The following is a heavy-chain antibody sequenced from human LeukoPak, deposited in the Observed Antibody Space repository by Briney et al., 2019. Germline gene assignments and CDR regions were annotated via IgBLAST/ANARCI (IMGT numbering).Heavy chain of an antibody. CDR2: TYYRYKWYN. CDR1: VDSDSRYRAA. CDR3: ARDTGGYYDSSGYYDY. Sequence: SQTLSLTCALSVDSDSRYRAAWNWVRQSPSRGLELLGKTYYRYKWYNDYAVSVKSRITINPDTSKNQFSLQLNSVTPEDTAVYYCARDTGGYYDSSGYYDYWGQETLVSVFS. V-gene: IGHV6-1*01. D-gene: IGHD3-22*01. J-gene: IGHJ4*02.